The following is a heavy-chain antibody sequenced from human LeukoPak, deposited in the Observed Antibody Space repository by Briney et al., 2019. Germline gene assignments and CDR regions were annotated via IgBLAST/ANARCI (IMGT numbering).Heavy chain of an antibody. V-gene: IGHV1-2*02. D-gene: IGHD3-3*01. CDR2: INPNSGGT. CDR1: GYTFTGYY. J-gene: IGHJ6*03. Sequence: GASVKVSCKASGYTFTGYYMHWVRQAPGQGLEWMGWINPNSGGTNYAQKFQGRVTITRNTSISTAYMELSSLRSEDTAVYYCARVGAPLGRFLEWLPNYYYYYYMDVGGKGTTVTVSS. CDR3: ARVGAPLGRFLEWLPNYYYYYYMDV.